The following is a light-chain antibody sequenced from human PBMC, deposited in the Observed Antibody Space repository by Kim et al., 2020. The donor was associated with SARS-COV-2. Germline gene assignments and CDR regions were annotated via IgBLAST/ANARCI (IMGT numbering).Light chain of an antibody. CDR1: KLGDKY. J-gene: IGLJ2*01. CDR2: QDS. V-gene: IGLV3-1*01. CDR3: QAWDSSYVV. Sequence: SYELTQPPSVSVSPGQTASITCSGDKLGDKYACWYQQKPGQSPVLVIYQDSKRPSGIPERFSGSNSENTATLTISGTQAMDEADYYCQAWDSSYVVFGGG.